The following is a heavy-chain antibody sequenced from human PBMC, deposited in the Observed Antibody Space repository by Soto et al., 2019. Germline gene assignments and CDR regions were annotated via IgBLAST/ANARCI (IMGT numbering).Heavy chain of an antibody. J-gene: IGHJ4*02. CDR1: GYTFISYG. Sequence: QVQLVQSGAEVKKPGASVKVSCKASGYTFISYGISWVRQAPGQGLEWMGWISGYNGNTKYAQKLQGRVTMTTDTSTXXAXXXXXXXXXXXXXXXXXXXXXXXXIXDXWGQGTLVT. CDR2: ISGYNGNT. V-gene: IGHV1-18*01. CDR3: XXXXXXXIXDX.